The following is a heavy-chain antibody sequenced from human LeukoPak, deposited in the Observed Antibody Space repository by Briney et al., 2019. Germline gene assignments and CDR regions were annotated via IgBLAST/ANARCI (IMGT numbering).Heavy chain of an antibody. V-gene: IGHV3-21*01. CDR3: ASLGYLSSWSGDAFDI. CDR1: GFTFSSYS. D-gene: IGHD6-13*01. CDR2: ISSSSSYI. Sequence: PGGSLRLSCAASGFTFSSYSMNWVRQAPGKGLEWVSSISSSSSYIYYADSVKGRFTISRDNAKNSLYLQMNSLRAEDTAVYYCASLGYLSSWSGDAFDIWGQGTMVTVSS. J-gene: IGHJ3*02.